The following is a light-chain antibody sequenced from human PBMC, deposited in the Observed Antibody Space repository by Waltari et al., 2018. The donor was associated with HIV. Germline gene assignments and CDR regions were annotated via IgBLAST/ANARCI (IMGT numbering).Light chain of an antibody. CDR1: SNNVGFQG. CDR2: RNT. V-gene: IGLV10-54*01. Sequence: QAGLTQPPSVSKGLRQPATLTCSGNSNNVGFQGASWLQQHQGHPPKLLSYRNTNRPSGISERFSASRSVNTASLTITGLQPEDEADYYCSAWDSSLNAWVFGGGTKLTVL. CDR3: SAWDSSLNAWV. J-gene: IGLJ3*02.